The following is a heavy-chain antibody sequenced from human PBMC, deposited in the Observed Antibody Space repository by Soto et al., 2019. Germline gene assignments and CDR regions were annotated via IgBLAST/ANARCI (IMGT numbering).Heavy chain of an antibody. D-gene: IGHD2-8*01. CDR3: TRALNGGNPFEY. Sequence: QVQLVQSGAEVKKPGASVRVSCKPSGYTLRNYAIHWVRQAAGQSLEWLAWIDPGSGRATYSQQVQGRIIFPKDNSATTWYIDVTSLTSDDTAVYFCTRALNGGNPFEYGGQGALVIVSS. J-gene: IGHJ4*02. V-gene: IGHV1-3*01. CDR1: GYTLRNYA. CDR2: IDPGSGRA.